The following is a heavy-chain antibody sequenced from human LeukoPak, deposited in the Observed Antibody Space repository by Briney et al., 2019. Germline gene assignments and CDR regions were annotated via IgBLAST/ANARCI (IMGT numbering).Heavy chain of an antibody. V-gene: IGHV3-9*01. Sequence: PGGSLRLSCAASGFTFDDYAMHWVRQAPGKGPEWVSGISWNSGSIGYADSVKGRFTISRDNAKNSLYLQMNSLRAEDTALYYCAKDTGGSSGWYLSGSRRADIDYWGQGTLVTVSS. J-gene: IGHJ4*02. CDR3: AKDTGGSSGWYLSGSRRADIDY. CDR1: GFTFDDYA. CDR2: ISWNSGSI. D-gene: IGHD6-19*01.